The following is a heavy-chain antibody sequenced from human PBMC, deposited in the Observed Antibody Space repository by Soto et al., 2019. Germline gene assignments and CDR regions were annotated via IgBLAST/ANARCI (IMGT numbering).Heavy chain of an antibody. CDR3: ARGRSGSYPYYYYMDV. CDR2: IDHSGST. CDR1: GGSFSGYY. J-gene: IGHJ6*03. D-gene: IGHD3-10*01. Sequence: SETLSLTCAVYGGSFSGYYWSWIRQPPGKGLEWIGEIDHSGSTNYNPSLKSRVTISVDTSKNQFSLKLSSVTAADTAVYYCARGRSGSYPYYYYMDVWGKGTTVTVSS. V-gene: IGHV4-34*01.